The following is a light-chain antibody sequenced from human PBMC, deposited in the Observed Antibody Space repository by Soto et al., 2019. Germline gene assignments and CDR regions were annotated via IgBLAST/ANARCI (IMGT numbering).Light chain of an antibody. V-gene: IGKV1-8*01. CDR1: QGISSY. CDR3: QQDYSYPT. J-gene: IGKJ3*01. Sequence: AIRMTQSPSSFSASTGDRVTITCRASQGISSYLAWYQQKPGKAPKLLIYAASTLQSGVPSRFSGSGSGTDFTPTIRLLQAGNFANFYRQQDYSYPTFGPGTKVDIK. CDR2: AAS.